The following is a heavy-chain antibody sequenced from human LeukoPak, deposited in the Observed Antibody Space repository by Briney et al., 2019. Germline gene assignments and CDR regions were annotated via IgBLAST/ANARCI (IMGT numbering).Heavy chain of an antibody. J-gene: IGHJ6*02. D-gene: IGHD6-25*01. Sequence: ASVKASCKASGYTFTSYDTNWVRQATGQGLEWMGWMNPNSGNTGYAQKFQGRVTMTRNTSISTAYMELSSLRSEDTAVYYCARGKRLRGYYYYGMDVWGQGTTVTVSS. CDR2: MNPNSGNT. CDR3: ARGKRLRGYYYYGMDV. CDR1: GYTFTSYD. V-gene: IGHV1-8*01.